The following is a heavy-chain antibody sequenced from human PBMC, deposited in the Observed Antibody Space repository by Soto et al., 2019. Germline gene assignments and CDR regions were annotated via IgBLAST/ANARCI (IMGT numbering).Heavy chain of an antibody. CDR3: ARLGYCSGGSCRRDYYGMDV. CDR1: GYSFTSYW. Sequence: GESLKISCKGSGYSFTSYWISWVRQMPGKGLEWMGRIDPSDSYTNYSPSFQGHVTISADKSISTAYLQWSSLKASDTAMYYCARLGYCSGGSCRRDYYGMDVWGQGTTVTVSS. CDR2: IDPSDSYT. J-gene: IGHJ6*02. V-gene: IGHV5-10-1*01. D-gene: IGHD2-15*01.